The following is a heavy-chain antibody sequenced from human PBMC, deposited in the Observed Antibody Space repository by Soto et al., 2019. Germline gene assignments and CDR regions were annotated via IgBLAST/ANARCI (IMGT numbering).Heavy chain of an antibody. D-gene: IGHD3-22*01. Sequence: PSETLSLTCTVSGGSIRSYYWSWIRQPPGKGLEWTGYIYYSGSTNYNPSLKSRVTISVDTSKNQFSLKLSSVTAADTAVYYCARWLGYYDSSGYYWNWFDPWGQGTLVTV. CDR3: ARWLGYYDSSGYYWNWFDP. V-gene: IGHV4-59*01. CDR2: IYYSGST. CDR1: GGSIRSYY. J-gene: IGHJ5*02.